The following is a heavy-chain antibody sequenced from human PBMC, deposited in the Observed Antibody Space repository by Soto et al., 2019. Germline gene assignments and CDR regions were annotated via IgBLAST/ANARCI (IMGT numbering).Heavy chain of an antibody. CDR1: GGSISTYY. V-gene: IGHV4-59*01. J-gene: IGHJ4*02. Sequence: QVQLQESGPGLVKPSETLSLTCTVSGGSISTYYWSWIRQPPGKGLEWVGYISNSGGTNYYPSLKSRVTLSMDTSKNQFYLKLTSVTAADTAVYYCARDFRAVGALDYWGQGSLVTVSS. D-gene: IGHD1-26*01. CDR3: ARDFRAVGALDY. CDR2: ISNSGGT.